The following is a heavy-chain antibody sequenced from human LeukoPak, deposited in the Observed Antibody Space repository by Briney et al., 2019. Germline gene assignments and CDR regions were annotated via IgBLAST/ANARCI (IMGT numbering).Heavy chain of an antibody. CDR2: TYSGGST. CDR1: GFTVSSNY. V-gene: IGHV3-53*01. J-gene: IGHJ4*02. D-gene: IGHD3-3*01. Sequence: GGSLRLSCAASGFTVSSNYMNWVRQAPGKGLEWVSVTYSGGSTYYADSVKGRFTISRDNSKNTLYLQMNSLRAEDTAVYYCARVRYDFWSGYSFDYWGQGTLVTVSS. CDR3: ARVRYDFWSGYSFDY.